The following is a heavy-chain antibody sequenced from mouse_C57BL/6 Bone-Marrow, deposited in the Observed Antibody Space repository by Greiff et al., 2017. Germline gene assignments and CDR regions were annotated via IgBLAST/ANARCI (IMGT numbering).Heavy chain of an antibody. CDR1: GYTFTDYE. CDR2: IDPETGGT. J-gene: IGHJ2*01. V-gene: IGHV1-15*01. D-gene: IGHD1-1*01. Sequence: VQLQESGAELVRPGASVTLSCKASGYTFTDYEMHWVKQTPVHGLEWIGAIDPETGGTAYNQKFKGKAILTADKSSSTAYMELRSLTSEDSAVYYCTREGGYYGRSYYFDYWGQGTTLTVSS. CDR3: TREGGYYGRSYYFDY.